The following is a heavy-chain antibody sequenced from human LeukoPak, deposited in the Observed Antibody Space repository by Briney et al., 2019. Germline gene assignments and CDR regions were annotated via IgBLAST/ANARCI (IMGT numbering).Heavy chain of an antibody. V-gene: IGHV3-48*03. J-gene: IGHJ6*02. CDR2: ISSSGSTI. Sequence: PGGSLRLSCAASGFTFSSYEMNWVRQAPGKGLEWVSYISSSGSTIYYADSVKGRFTISRDNAKNSLYLQMNSLRAEDTAVYYCASDYSSGWQYYGMDVWGQGTTVTVSS. CDR3: ASDYSSGWQYYGMDV. D-gene: IGHD6-19*01. CDR1: GFTFSSYE.